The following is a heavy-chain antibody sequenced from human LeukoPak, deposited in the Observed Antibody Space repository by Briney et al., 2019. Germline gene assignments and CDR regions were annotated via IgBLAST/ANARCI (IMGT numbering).Heavy chain of an antibody. D-gene: IGHD3-10*01. J-gene: IGHJ3*02. CDR3: ARVTSGVTGGAFDI. CDR2: IYHSGST. CDR1: GYSISSGYY. V-gene: IGHV4-38-2*02. Sequence: SETLSLTCTVSGYSISSGYYWGWIRQPPGKGLEWIGSIYHSGSTYYNPSLKSRVTISVDTSKNQFSLKLSSVTAADTAVYYCARVTSGVTGGAFDIWGQGTMVTVSS.